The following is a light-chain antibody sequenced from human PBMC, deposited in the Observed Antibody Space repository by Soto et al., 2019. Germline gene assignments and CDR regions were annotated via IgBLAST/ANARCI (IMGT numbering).Light chain of an antibody. J-gene: IGKJ1*01. CDR2: DAA. CDR1: QSVISY. CDR3: QQRSNWPRT. V-gene: IGKV3-11*01. Sequence: EIVLTQSPATRSLSPGERATLSCRASQSVISYLAWYHQKPGQAPRLLIYDAANRATGIPDRFSGSGSGTDFTLTISSLEPEDFAVYYCQQRSNWPRTFGQGTKVEIK.